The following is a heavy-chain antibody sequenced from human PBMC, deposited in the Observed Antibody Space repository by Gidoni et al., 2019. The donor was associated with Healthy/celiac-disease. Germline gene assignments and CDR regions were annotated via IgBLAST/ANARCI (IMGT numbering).Heavy chain of an antibody. CDR2: INHSGST. D-gene: IGHD3-3*01. Sequence: QVQLQQWGAGLLKPSETLSLTCAVYGGSFSGYYWRWIRQPPGKGLEWIGEINHSGSTNYNPSLKSRVTISVDTSKNQFSLKLSSVTAADTAVYYCARVNAYYDFWSVIPRDYGMDVWGQGTTVTVSS. J-gene: IGHJ6*02. CDR1: GGSFSGYY. CDR3: ARVNAYYDFWSVIPRDYGMDV. V-gene: IGHV4-34*01.